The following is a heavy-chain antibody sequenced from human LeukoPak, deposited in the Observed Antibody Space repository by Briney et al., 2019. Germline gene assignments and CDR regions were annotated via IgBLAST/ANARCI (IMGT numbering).Heavy chain of an antibody. J-gene: IGHJ4*02. CDR3: ARVSITMVRGGLDY. D-gene: IGHD3-10*01. CDR2: INPNSGGT. Sequence: ASVRVSCKASGYTFTGYYMHWVRQAPGQGLEWMGWINPNSGGTNYAQKFQGWVTMTRDTSISTAYMELSRLRSEDTAVYYCARVSITMVRGGLDYWGQGTLVTVSS. V-gene: IGHV1-2*04. CDR1: GYTFTGYY.